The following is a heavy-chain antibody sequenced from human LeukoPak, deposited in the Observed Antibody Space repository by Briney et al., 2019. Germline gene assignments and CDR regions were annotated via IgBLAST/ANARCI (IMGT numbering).Heavy chain of an antibody. J-gene: IGHJ4*02. CDR3: AKDLLGYCSGGSCYSYYLDS. Sequence: PGGSLRLSCAASGFTVSSNYMSWVRQAPGKGLEWVSAISGSGGSTYYADSVKGRFTISRDNPKNTLYLQMNSLRAEDTALYYCAKDLLGYCSGGSCYSYYLDSWGQGSRVTVSS. D-gene: IGHD2-15*01. CDR1: GFTVSSNY. CDR2: ISGSGGST. V-gene: IGHV3-23*01.